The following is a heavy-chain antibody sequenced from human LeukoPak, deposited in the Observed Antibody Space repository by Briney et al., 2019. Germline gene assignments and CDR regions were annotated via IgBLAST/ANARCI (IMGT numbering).Heavy chain of an antibody. Sequence: PSGGSLRLSCAASGFTFSSYWMHWVRQAPGKGLVWVSRINSDGSSTSYADSVKGRFTISRDNAKNTLYLQMNSLRAEDTAVYYCAISSMKFEWALFGYWGQGTLVTVSS. D-gene: IGHD3-10*02. V-gene: IGHV3-74*01. J-gene: IGHJ4*02. CDR3: AISSMKFEWALFGY. CDR1: GFTFSSYW. CDR2: INSDGSST.